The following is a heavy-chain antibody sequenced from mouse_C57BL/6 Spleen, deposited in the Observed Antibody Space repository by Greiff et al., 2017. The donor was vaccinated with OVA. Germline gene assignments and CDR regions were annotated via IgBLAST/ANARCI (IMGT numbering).Heavy chain of an antibody. D-gene: IGHD2-3*01. Sequence: EVKLVESGGGLVKPGGSLKLSCAASGFTFSSYAMPWVRQTPEKRLEWVATISDGGSYTYYPDNVKGRFTISRDNAKNNLYLQMSHLKSEDTAMYYCAREGDDCYYGSWFAYWGQGTLVTVSA. CDR2: ISDGGSYT. V-gene: IGHV5-4*01. CDR1: GFTFSSYA. J-gene: IGHJ3*01. CDR3: AREGDDCYYGSWFAY.